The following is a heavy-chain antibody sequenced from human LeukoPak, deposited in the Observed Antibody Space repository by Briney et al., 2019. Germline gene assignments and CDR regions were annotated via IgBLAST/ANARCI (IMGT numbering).Heavy chain of an antibody. J-gene: IGHJ4*02. V-gene: IGHV6-1*01. CDR2: IYYKSNWYN. D-gene: IGHD5-18*01. CDR1: GDSISSNSAA. CDR3: ARGNGYTYGSYYFDY. Sequence: SQTLSLTCAISGDSISSNSAAWNWIRQSPSRGLDGLGRIYYKSNWYNDYAESVKSRITVNPDTSKNQFSLQLNSVTPEDTAVYFCARGNGYTYGSYYFDYWGKGTLVTVSS.